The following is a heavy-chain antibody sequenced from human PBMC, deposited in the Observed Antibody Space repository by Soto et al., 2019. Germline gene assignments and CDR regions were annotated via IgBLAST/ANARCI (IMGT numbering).Heavy chain of an antibody. J-gene: IGHJ2*01. CDR2: NYWDDDK. Sequence: QITLKESGPTLVKPTQTLTLTCTFSGFSPSTSGVGVGWIRQPPGKALEWLAVNYWDDDKRYSPSLRGRLTXTXDXXKNQVVLTMTNVGPVDTATYYCAHAVAGAYWYFDRWGRGTLVTVSS. D-gene: IGHD6-19*01. V-gene: IGHV2-5*02. CDR3: AHAVAGAYWYFDR. CDR1: GFSPSTSGVG.